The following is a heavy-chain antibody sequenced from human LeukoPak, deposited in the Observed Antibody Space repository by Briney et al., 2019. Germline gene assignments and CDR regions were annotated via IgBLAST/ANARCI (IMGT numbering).Heavy chain of an antibody. J-gene: IGHJ4*02. D-gene: IGHD3-9*01. CDR3: AKPATYYDILTGYDY. CDR1: GFTFNSYA. V-gene: IGHV3-23*01. Sequence: GGSLRLSCEASGFTFNSYAMSWVRQAPGKGLEWVSAISASGGRTDYAESVKGRFTISRDNSNNTVYLQMNSLRAEDTAVYYCAKPATYYDILTGYDYWGQGTLVTASS. CDR2: ISASGGRT.